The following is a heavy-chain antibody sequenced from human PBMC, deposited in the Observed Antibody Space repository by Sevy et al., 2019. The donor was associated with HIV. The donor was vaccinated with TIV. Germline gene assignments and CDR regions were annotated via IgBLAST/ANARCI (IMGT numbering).Heavy chain of an antibody. CDR1: GFTFTEFV. J-gene: IGHJ4*02. CDR3: AGWSSAWTLFDY. V-gene: IGHV3-66*01. D-gene: IGHD6-19*01. Sequence: GGSLRLSCAASGFTFTEFVMSWVRQAPGKGLEWVSVIYSDGKTFYADSVQDRFTISRDNSKNTLYLQMNSLRAEDTAVYYCAGWSSAWTLFDYWGQGTLVTVSS. CDR2: IYSDGKT.